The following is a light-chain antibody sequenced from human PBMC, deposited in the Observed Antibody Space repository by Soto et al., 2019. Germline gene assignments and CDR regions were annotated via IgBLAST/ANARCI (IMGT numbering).Light chain of an antibody. J-gene: IGKJ1*01. CDR1: QGISSY. CDR3: QQSSGSRDWA. V-gene: IGKV1-39*01. Sequence: IQLTQSPSSLSASVGDRVTITCRASQGISSYLTWYQQKPGKAPKLLIYAASSLQSGVPSRFSGSGSGTDFTLTIRGLQPEDFATYYCQQSSGSRDWAFGQGTKVDI. CDR2: AAS.